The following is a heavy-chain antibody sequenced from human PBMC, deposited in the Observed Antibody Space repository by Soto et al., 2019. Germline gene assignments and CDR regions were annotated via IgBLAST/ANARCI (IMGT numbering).Heavy chain of an antibody. Sequence: QVQLQESGPGLVKPLETLSLTCAVSGGSISGTDWWSWVRQVPGKGVEWIGEIHHTGSTNYNPSLRSRVTISGDNSKNQFSLNLYSVTAADTAVYYCAKSGGGWRIGYWGQGTLGSVS. CDR2: IHHTGST. CDR3: AKSGGGWRIGY. V-gene: IGHV4-4*02. D-gene: IGHD2-15*01. J-gene: IGHJ4*02. CDR1: GGSISGTDW.